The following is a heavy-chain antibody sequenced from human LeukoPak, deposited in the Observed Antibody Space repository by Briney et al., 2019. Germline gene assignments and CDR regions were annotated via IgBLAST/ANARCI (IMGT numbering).Heavy chain of an antibody. CDR2: IKWNGGKT. J-gene: IGHJ4*02. V-gene: IGHV3-20*04. CDR1: GFTFDEYG. CDR3: ARGGEHYETSGYYVDY. Sequence: GGSLRLSCAASGFTFDEYGMSWVRQAPGKGLEWVSTIKWNGGKTGYADSVKGRFTISRDNAKNSLYLQMNSVRAEGTALYYCARGGEHYETSGYYVDYWGQGTLVTVSS. D-gene: IGHD3-22*01.